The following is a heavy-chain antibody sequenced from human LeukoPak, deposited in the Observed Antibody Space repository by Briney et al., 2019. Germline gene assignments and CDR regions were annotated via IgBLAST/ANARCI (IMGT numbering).Heavy chain of an antibody. V-gene: IGHV1-24*01. J-gene: IGHJ5*02. Sequence: ASVRVSCKVSGYTLTELSMHWVREAPGKGLEWRGGFYTEEGETIYAQKFQGRVTMTEDTSTDTAYMELSSLRSEDTAVYYCATKFRPLQYDYVWGSYRYQHWFDPWGQGTLVTVSS. D-gene: IGHD3-16*02. CDR1: GYTLTELS. CDR3: ATKFRPLQYDYVWGSYRYQHWFDP. CDR2: FYTEEGET.